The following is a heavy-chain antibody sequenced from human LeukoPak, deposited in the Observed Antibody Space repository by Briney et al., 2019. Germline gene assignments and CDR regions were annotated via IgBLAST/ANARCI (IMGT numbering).Heavy chain of an antibody. D-gene: IGHD6-13*01. CDR2: INHSGST. J-gene: IGHJ5*02. CDR1: GGSFSGYY. V-gene: IGHV4-34*01. Sequence: PSETLSLTCAVYGGSFSGYYWSWIRQPPGKGLEWIGEINHSGSTNYNPSLKSRVTISVDTSKNQFSLKLSSVTAADTALYYCAPPKYSSSKAWGQGTLVTVSS. CDR3: APPKYSSSKA.